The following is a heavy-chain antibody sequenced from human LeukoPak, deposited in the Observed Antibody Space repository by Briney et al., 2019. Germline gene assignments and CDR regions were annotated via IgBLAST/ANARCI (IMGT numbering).Heavy chain of an antibody. V-gene: IGHV3-9*01. CDR2: ISWNSGSI. D-gene: IGHD6-13*01. Sequence: PGGSLRLSCAASGFTFDDYAMHWVRHAPGKGLEWVSGISWNSGSIGYADSVKGRFTISRDNAKNSLYLQMNSLRAEDTALYYCAKESSSSWYGPYDYWGQGTLVTVSS. J-gene: IGHJ4*02. CDR1: GFTFDDYA. CDR3: AKESSSSWYGPYDY.